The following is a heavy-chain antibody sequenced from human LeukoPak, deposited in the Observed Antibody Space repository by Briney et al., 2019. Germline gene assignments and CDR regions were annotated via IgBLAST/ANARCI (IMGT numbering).Heavy chain of an antibody. Sequence: GRSLILSCAASGFTFDNYAMHWVRQAPGKGLEWLSIISWNSGYISYADSVKGRFTISRDNAKKSLDLQMNSLRAEDTAFYYCAKVRGTYSSGYFFDYWGQGTLVTVSS. CDR2: ISWNSGYI. J-gene: IGHJ4*02. CDR3: AKVRGTYSSGYFFDY. D-gene: IGHD6-19*01. V-gene: IGHV3-9*01. CDR1: GFTFDNYA.